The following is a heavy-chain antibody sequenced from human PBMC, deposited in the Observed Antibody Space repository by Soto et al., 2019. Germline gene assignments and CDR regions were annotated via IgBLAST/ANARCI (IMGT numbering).Heavy chain of an antibody. CDR2: ISGSGFKK. CDR1: GFIFENFG. J-gene: IGHJ2*01. V-gene: IGHV3-23*01. CDR3: AKDQDNTDYYWIFDL. D-gene: IGHD4-17*01. Sequence: PGGSLRLSCAASGFIFENFGMSWVRQAPGKGLEWISSISGSGFKKYYADSVKGRFTISRDNSKSTLYLEMNNLRPEDTAVYYCAKDQDNTDYYWIFDLWGRGTPVTVSS.